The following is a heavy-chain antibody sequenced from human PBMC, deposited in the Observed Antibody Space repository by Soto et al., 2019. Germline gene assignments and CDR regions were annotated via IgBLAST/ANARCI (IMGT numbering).Heavy chain of an antibody. CDR1: GYTFTSYA. CDR2: INAGNGNT. V-gene: IGHV1-3*01. CDR3: ERRPYILVVVAAKIQADAFDI. J-gene: IGHJ3*02. D-gene: IGHD2-15*01. Sequence: QVQLVQSGAEVKKPGASVKVSCKASGYTFTSYAMHWVRQAPGQRLEWLGWINAGNGNTKYSQKFQGRVTITRDTFASTAYMDLRSLTPEDTAVYYCERRPYILVVVAAKIQADAFDIWGQGTMVTVSS.